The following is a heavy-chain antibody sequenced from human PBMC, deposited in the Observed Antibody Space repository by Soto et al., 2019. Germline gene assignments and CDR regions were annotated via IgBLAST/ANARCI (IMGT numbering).Heavy chain of an antibody. Sequence: TLSLTCSVSGGAISSGGYYWSWIRQNPVKGLEWIGYIYYSRSTYDSPSLKSRVTISVEPSKNQFSLKLSSVTAADTAEYYCARNMWFGACGRAFDIWGQGTMVTASS. CDR3: ARNMWFGACGRAFDI. J-gene: IGHJ3*02. CDR1: GGAISSGGYY. D-gene: IGHD3-10*01. CDR2: IYYSRST. V-gene: IGHV4-31*03.